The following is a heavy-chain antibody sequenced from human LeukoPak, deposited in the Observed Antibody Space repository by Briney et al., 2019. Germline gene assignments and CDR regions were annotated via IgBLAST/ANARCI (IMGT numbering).Heavy chain of an antibody. V-gene: IGHV3-23*01. Sequence: GGSLRLSCAASGFTFSSYSFNWVRQAPGKGLEWVSAISGSGGSTYYADSVKGRFTISRDNSKNTLYLQMNSLRAEDTAVYYCAKDRGDGYNYPFDYWGQGTLVTVSS. J-gene: IGHJ4*02. D-gene: IGHD5-24*01. CDR2: ISGSGGST. CDR3: AKDRGDGYNYPFDY. CDR1: GFTFSSYS.